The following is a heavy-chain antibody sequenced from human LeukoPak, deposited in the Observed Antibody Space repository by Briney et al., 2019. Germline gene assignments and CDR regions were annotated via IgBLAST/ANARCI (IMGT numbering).Heavy chain of an antibody. Sequence: GGSLRLSCAASGFTVSSNYMSWVRQAPGKGLEWVSVIYSGGSTYYADSVKGRFTISRENSKNTLYLQMNSLRAEDTAVYYCAREAPSGYDGYYYYCMDVWGKGTTVTVSS. CDR1: GFTVSSNY. J-gene: IGHJ6*03. V-gene: IGHV3-53*01. D-gene: IGHD5-12*01. CDR3: AREAPSGYDGYYYYCMDV. CDR2: IYSGGST.